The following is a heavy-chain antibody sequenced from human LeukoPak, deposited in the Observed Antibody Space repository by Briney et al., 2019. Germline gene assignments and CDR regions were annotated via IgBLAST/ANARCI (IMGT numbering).Heavy chain of an antibody. CDR1: IFPFDEYS. D-gene: IGHD3-10*01. CDR2: LSWNSCSI. V-gene: IGHV3-9*01. Sequence: PGSPLTLSCAPSIFPFDEYSKHGARHAPGKGLEGVSDLSWNSCSIGYADCVKGRFNIHRDSDKNSLYLHINSLRDEDSALYHCARNGRYYYGSRSYFLDWFDPSGEGTLVTASS. CDR3: ARNGRYYYGSRSYFLDWFDP. J-gene: IGHJ5*02.